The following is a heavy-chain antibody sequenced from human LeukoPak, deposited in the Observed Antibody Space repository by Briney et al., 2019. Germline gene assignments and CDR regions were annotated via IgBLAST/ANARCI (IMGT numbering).Heavy chain of an antibody. D-gene: IGHD5-18*01. J-gene: IGHJ4*02. CDR2: IWYDGSNK. CDR3: AKGPSDTAMATAFDT. Sequence: GGSLRLSCAASGFTFSSYGMHWVRQAPGKGLEWVAVIWYDGSNKHYADAVKGRFTISRDNSKNTLYLQMNSLRAEDTAVYYCAKGPSDTAMATAFDTWGQGTLVTVSS. V-gene: IGHV3-33*06. CDR1: GFTFSSYG.